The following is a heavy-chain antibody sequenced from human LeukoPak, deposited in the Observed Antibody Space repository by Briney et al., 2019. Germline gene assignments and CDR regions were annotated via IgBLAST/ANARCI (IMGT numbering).Heavy chain of an antibody. CDR3: ARGLDLDGLDS. V-gene: IGHV4-34*01. J-gene: IGHJ4*02. Sequence: ASETLSLTCAVSFGSLSDYNWSWLRQSPEKGLEWIGEITDSATTHYNPSLETRATISIDTAKRQFSLRLTSLTAADTAVYYCARGLDLDGLDSWGQGTLVTVSS. CDR2: ITDSATT. CDR1: FGSLSDYN. D-gene: IGHD1-1*01.